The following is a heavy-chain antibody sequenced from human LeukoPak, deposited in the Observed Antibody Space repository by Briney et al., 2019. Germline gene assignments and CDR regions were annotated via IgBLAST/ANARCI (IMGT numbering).Heavy chain of an antibody. CDR2: ISYDGSNK. CDR1: GFTFSSYG. J-gene: IGHJ4*02. D-gene: IGHD3-22*01. CDR3: ARDRRGYDGSRHYYRHLDL. V-gene: IGHV3-30*03. Sequence: PGRSLRLSCAASGFTFSSYGMHWVRQAPGKGLEWVAVISYDGSNKYYADSVKGRFTISRDNTEKSLFLQMSSLRVEDTAIYYCARDRRGYDGSRHYYRHLDLWGQGTLVTVSS.